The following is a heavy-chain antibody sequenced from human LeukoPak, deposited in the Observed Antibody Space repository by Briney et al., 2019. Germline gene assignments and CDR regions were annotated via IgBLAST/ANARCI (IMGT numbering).Heavy chain of an antibody. J-gene: IGHJ3*02. D-gene: IGHD5-12*01. V-gene: IGHV4-38-2*02. CDR1: GYSISSGHY. CDR2: IYHSGST. Sequence: AETLSLTCAVSGYSISSGHYWGWIRQPPGKGLEWIGSIYHSGSTYYNPSLKSRVTISVDTSKNQFSLKLSSVTAADTAVYYCAREHRRIWVATSYYRGAFDIRGQGTMVTVSS. CDR3: AREHRRIWVATSYYRGAFDI.